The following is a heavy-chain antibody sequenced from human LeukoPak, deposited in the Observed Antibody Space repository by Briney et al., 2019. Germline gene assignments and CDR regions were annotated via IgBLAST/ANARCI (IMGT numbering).Heavy chain of an antibody. D-gene: IGHD5-18*01. Sequence: TGGSLILSCAASGFSFSSYWMNWVRQAPGKGLEWVANIKQDGSEKYYVDSVKGRFTISRDNAKNSLYLQMNSLRAEDTAVYYCASGGYSFFYWGQGTLVTVSS. CDR1: GFSFSSYW. V-gene: IGHV3-7*03. J-gene: IGHJ4*02. CDR2: IKQDGSEK. CDR3: ASGGYSFFY.